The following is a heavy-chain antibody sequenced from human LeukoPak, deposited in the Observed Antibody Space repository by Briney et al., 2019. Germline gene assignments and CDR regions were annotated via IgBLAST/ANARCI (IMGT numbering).Heavy chain of an antibody. CDR1: GFTFSRYS. Sequence: GGSLRLSCAASGFTFSRYSMNWVRQAPGKGLEWVSSISGGSVYIYYADSVKGRFTVSRDNAKNSLYLQMNSLRAEDTAVYYCARGGGNDYWGQGTLVTVSS. V-gene: IGHV3-21*01. D-gene: IGHD1-1*01. J-gene: IGHJ4*02. CDR2: ISGGSVYI. CDR3: ARGGGNDY.